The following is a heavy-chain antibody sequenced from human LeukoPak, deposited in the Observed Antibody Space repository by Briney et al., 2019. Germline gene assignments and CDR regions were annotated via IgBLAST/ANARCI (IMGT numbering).Heavy chain of an antibody. CDR1: GFSLSSYA. D-gene: IGHD6-13*01. CDR2: ISGSGDDT. V-gene: IGHV3-23*01. Sequence: GGSLRLSCAASGFSLSSYAMSWVRQAPGKGLEWVSSISGSGDDTYTADSVRGRFTISRDNSKNTLYLQMNSLRAEDTAVYYCAKKMNTRYSSSWDYWGQGTLVTVSS. CDR3: AKKMNTRYSSSWDY. J-gene: IGHJ4*02.